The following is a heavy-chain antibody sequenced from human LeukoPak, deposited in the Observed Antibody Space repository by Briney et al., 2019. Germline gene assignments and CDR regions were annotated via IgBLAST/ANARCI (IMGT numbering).Heavy chain of an antibody. CDR3: ARTNPSFNY. CDR2: IFYSGST. J-gene: IGHJ4*02. CDR1: GGSISSYY. V-gene: IGHV4-59*08. Sequence: SETLSLTCTVSGGSISSYYWSWIRQPPGKGLEWIGYIFYSGSTNYNPSLKSRVTISVDTSKNQVSLKLRSVTAADTAVYYCARTNPSFNYWGQGTLVTVSS.